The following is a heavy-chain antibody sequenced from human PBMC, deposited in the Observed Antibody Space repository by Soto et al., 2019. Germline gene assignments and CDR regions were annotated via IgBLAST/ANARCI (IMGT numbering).Heavy chain of an antibody. V-gene: IGHV3-7*03. J-gene: IGHJ6*02. CDR3: ARDRSPYCSSTSCHPSYYGMDV. D-gene: IGHD2-2*01. CDR1: GFTFSSYW. Sequence: GGSLRLSCAASGFTFSSYWMSWVLQAPGKGLEWVANIKQDGSEKYYVDSVKGRFTISRDNAKNSLYLQMNSLRAEDTAVYYCARDRSPYCSSTSCHPSYYGMDVWGQGTTVTVSS. CDR2: IKQDGSEK.